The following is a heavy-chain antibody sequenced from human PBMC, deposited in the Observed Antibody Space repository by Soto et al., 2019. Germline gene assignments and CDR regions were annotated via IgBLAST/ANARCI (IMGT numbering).Heavy chain of an antibody. CDR1: GGTFSIYT. J-gene: IGHJ3*02. D-gene: IGHD2-15*01. CDR2: IIPILGIA. CDR3: ASRYCSGGSCWEPNDAFDI. Sequence: ASVKVSCKASGGTFSIYTISWVRQAPGQGLEWMGRIIPILGIANYAQKFQGRVTITADKSTSTAYMELSSLRSEDTAVYYCASRYCSGGSCWEPNDAFDIWGQGTMVTVSS. V-gene: IGHV1-69*02.